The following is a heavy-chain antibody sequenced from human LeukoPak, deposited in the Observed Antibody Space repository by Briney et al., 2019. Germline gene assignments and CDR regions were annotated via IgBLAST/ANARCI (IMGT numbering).Heavy chain of an antibody. CDR3: ASSGRHLDY. Sequence: GSLRLSCAASGFIFSSYAMHWIRQPPGKGLEWIGYIYYSGSTNYNPSLKSRVTISVDTSKNQFSLKLSSVTAADTAVYYCASSGRHLDYWGQGTLVTVSS. V-gene: IGHV4-59*01. CDR2: IYYSGST. J-gene: IGHJ4*02. D-gene: IGHD1-26*01. CDR1: GFIFSSYA.